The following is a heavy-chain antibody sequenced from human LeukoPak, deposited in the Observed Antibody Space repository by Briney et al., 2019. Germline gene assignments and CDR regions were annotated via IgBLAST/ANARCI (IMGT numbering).Heavy chain of an antibody. CDR1: GGSISSYY. J-gene: IGHJ3*02. CDR2: IYYSGST. CDR3: ASRDPAXAFDI. Sequence: SETLSLTCTVSGGSISSYYWSWIRQPPGKGLEWIGYIYYSGSTNYNPSLKSRVTISVDTSKNQFSLKLSSVTAADTAVYYCASRDPAXAFDIWGQGTMVTVSS. V-gene: IGHV4-59*08.